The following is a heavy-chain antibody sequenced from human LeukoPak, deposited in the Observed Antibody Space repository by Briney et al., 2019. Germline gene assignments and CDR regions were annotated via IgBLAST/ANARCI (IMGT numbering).Heavy chain of an antibody. D-gene: IGHD4-23*01. Sequence: PGGSLRLSCAASGFNSNSYSTSWVRQAPGKGLEWVSAIVGDARTFYTDSVKGRFTISRDNPKNTLYLQMNSLRAEDTAIYYCAKGNTHWELYDYWGQGTLVTVSS. CDR1: GFNSNSYS. CDR3: AKGNTHWELYDY. J-gene: IGHJ4*02. V-gene: IGHV3-23*01. CDR2: IVGDART.